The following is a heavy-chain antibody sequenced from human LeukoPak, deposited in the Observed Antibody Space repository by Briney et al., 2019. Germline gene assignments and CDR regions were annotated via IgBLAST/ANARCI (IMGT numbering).Heavy chain of an antibody. CDR1: GFTFSSYA. D-gene: IGHD6-6*01. Sequence: GRSLRLSCAASGFTFSSYAMHWVRQAPGKGLEWVAVISYDGSNKYYADSVKGRSTISRDNSKNTLYLQMNSLRAEDTAVYYCARDRPPDYWGQGTLVTVSS. J-gene: IGHJ4*02. CDR3: ARDRPPDY. V-gene: IGHV3-30-3*01. CDR2: ISYDGSNK.